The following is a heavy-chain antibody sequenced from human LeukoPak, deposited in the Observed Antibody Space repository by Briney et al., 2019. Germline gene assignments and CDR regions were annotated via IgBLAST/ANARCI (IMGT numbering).Heavy chain of an antibody. V-gene: IGHV4-39*01. Sequence: SETLSLTCTVSGGSISSSSYYWGWIRQPPGKGLEWIGSIYYSGSTYYNPSLKSRVTISVDTSKNQFSLKPSSVTAADTAVYHCARHKEVLLWFGELSGTWFDPWGQGTLVTVSS. CDR1: GGSISSSSYY. D-gene: IGHD3-10*01. CDR2: IYYSGST. J-gene: IGHJ5*02. CDR3: ARHKEVLLWFGELSGTWFDP.